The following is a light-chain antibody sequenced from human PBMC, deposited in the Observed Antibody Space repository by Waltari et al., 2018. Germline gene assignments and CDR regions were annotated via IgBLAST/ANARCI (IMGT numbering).Light chain of an antibody. CDR1: NMGLKT. J-gene: IGLJ2*01. CDR2: DDS. Sequence: SYVLTQPPSMSVAPAQPARLTGGGDNMGLKTVHWYQQTPGPAPVMVISDDSDRPSGIPERFSGSNSGNTATLTINRVEVGDEADYYCHVWHSSGDQGVFGGGTKLTVL. CDR3: HVWHSSGDQGV. V-gene: IGLV3-21*02.